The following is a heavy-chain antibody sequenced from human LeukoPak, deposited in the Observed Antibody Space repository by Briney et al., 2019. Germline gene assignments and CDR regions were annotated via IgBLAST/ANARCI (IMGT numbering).Heavy chain of an antibody. CDR2: INHSGST. Sequence: SETLSLTCAVYGGSFSGYYWSWIRQPPGKGLEWIGEINHSGSTNYNPSLKSRVTISVDTSKNQFSLKLSSVIAADTAVYYCASSFGHDSSGYYSPPGDYWGQGTLVTVSS. D-gene: IGHD3-22*01. V-gene: IGHV4-34*01. CDR3: ASSFGHDSSGYYSPPGDY. CDR1: GGSFSGYY. J-gene: IGHJ4*02.